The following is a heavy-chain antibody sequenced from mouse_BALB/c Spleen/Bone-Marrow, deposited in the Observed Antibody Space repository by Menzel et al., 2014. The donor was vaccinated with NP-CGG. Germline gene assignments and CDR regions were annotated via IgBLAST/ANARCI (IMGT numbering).Heavy chain of an antibody. CDR1: GYTFTDYY. CDR3: ARILYWYFDV. CDR2: IYPGSGNT. V-gene: IGHV1-84*02. Sequence: QVQLQQFGPELVKPGASVKIFCKASGYTFTDYYINWVKQKPGQGLEWIGWIYPGSGNTKYNEKFKGKATLTVDTSSSTAYMQLSSLTSEDTAVYFCARILYWYFDVWGAGTTVTVSS. J-gene: IGHJ1*01.